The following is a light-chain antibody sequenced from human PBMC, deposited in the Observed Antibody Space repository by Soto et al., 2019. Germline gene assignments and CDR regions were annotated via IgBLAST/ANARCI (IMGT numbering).Light chain of an antibody. CDR3: CSYAGSYTLGV. V-gene: IGLV2-11*01. Sequence: QSVLTQPRSVSGSPGQSVTISCTGTSSDVGGYNYVSWYQQHPGKAPKLMIYDVSKRPSGVPDRSSGSKSGNTASLTISGLQAEDEADYYCCSYAGSYTLGVFGTGTKLTVL. J-gene: IGLJ1*01. CDR1: SSDVGGYNY. CDR2: DVS.